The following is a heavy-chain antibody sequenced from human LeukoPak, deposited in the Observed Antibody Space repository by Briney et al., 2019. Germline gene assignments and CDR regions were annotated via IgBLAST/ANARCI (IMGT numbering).Heavy chain of an antibody. Sequence: PGGSLRLSCAASGFTFDDYAMHWVRQAPGKGLEWVSGISWNSGSIGYADSVKGRFTISRDNAKNSLYLQMNSLRAEDTALYYCAKGINYYGSGTPSALDYWGQGTLVTVSS. CDR1: GFTFDDYA. V-gene: IGHV3-9*01. J-gene: IGHJ4*02. CDR3: AKGINYYGSGTPSALDY. CDR2: ISWNSGSI. D-gene: IGHD3-10*01.